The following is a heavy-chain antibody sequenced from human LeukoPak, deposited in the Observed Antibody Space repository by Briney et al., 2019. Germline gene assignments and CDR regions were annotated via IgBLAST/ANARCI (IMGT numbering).Heavy chain of an antibody. CDR3: ARDSLTIHAFDI. CDR1: GGSISSSSYY. V-gene: IGHV4-61*01. CDR2: IYYSGST. J-gene: IGHJ3*02. D-gene: IGHD3-3*01. Sequence: SETLSLTCTVSGGSISSSSYYWGWLRQPPGKGLEWIGYIYYSGSTNYNPSLKSRVTISVDTSKNQFSLKLSSVTAADTAVYYCARDSLTIHAFDIWGQGTMVTVSS.